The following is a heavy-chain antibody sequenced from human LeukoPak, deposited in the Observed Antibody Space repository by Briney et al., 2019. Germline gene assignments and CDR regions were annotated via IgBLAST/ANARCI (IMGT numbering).Heavy chain of an antibody. CDR3: ARDYCSTFSGRYDY. CDR2: ISSSSTTI. D-gene: IGHD2-2*01. Sequence: GGSLRLSCAASVFTLSSYSMNWVRQAPGKGLEWVSYISSSSTTIYYADSVKGRFTISRDNAENSPYLQMNSLRGEDTAVYYCARDYCSTFSGRYDYWGPGNLVTVSS. V-gene: IGHV3-48*01. J-gene: IGHJ4*02. CDR1: VFTLSSYS.